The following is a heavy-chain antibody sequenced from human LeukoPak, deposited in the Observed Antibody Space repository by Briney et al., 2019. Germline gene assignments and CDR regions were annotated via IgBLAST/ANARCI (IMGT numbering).Heavy chain of an antibody. D-gene: IGHD1-1*01. CDR2: ISGSGGGT. V-gene: IGHV3-23*01. Sequence: LSGGSLRLSCAASGFTFSIHTMSWVRQAPGKGLEWVSSISGSGGGTDYAGSVKGRFTISRDNSKNTLYLQMNSLRAEDTVVYCCAKTGITVYYFDYWGQGTLVTVSS. CDR3: AKTGITVYYFDY. J-gene: IGHJ4*02. CDR1: GFTFSIHT.